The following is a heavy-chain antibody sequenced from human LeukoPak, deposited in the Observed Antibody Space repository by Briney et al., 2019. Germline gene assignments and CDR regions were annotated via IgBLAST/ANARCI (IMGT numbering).Heavy chain of an antibody. V-gene: IGHV3-7*01. CDR3: ARSTGVGGWFH. CDR1: GFTFSNYW. D-gene: IGHD6-19*01. Sequence: PGGSLRLSCAAPGFTFSNYWMSWVRQAPGKGLEWVANIKEDGSEKHYVGSVKGRFTISRDNAKNSLYLQMNSLRVDDAAVYYCARSTGVGGWFHWGQGTLVTVSS. J-gene: IGHJ4*02. CDR2: IKEDGSEK.